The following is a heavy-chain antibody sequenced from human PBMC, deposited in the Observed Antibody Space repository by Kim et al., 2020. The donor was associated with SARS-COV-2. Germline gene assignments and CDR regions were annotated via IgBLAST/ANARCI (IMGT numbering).Heavy chain of an antibody. J-gene: IGHJ6*02. V-gene: IGHV1-24*01. Sequence: ASVKVSCKVSGYTLTELSMHWVRQAPGKGLEWMGGFDPEDGETIYAQKFQGRVTMTEDTSTDTAYMELSSLRSEDTAVYYCATGGGHVRYLWFGELLQKARYGMDVWGQGTTVTVSS. CDR2: FDPEDGET. CDR3: ATGGGHVRYLWFGELLQKARYGMDV. D-gene: IGHD3-10*01. CDR1: GYTLTELS.